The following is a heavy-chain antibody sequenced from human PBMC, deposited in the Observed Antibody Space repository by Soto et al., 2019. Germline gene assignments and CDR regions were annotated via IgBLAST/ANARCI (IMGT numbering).Heavy chain of an antibody. CDR3: ERVSGGADDAFDI. D-gene: IGHD3-10*01. CDR1: GYTFTGYY. Sequence: ASLKVSCKASGYTFTGYYMHWVRQAPGQGLEWMGWINPNSGGTNYAQKFQGWVTMTRDTSISTAYMELSRLRSDDTAVYYCERVSGGADDAFDIWRQGTMVTVSS. J-gene: IGHJ3*02. CDR2: INPNSGGT. V-gene: IGHV1-2*04.